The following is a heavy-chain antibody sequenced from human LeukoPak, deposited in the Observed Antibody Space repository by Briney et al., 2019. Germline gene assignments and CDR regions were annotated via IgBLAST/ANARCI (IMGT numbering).Heavy chain of an antibody. CDR3: ARVPYYDILTGYRGFDY. D-gene: IGHD3-9*01. Sequence: SETLSLTCTVSGGSISSGGYYWSWIRQHPGKGLEWIGYIYYSGSTYYNPSLKSRVTISVDTSKNQFSLKLSSVTAADTAVYYCARVPYYDILTGYRGFDYWGQGTLVTVSS. J-gene: IGHJ4*02. V-gene: IGHV4-31*03. CDR2: IYYSGST. CDR1: GGSISSGGYY.